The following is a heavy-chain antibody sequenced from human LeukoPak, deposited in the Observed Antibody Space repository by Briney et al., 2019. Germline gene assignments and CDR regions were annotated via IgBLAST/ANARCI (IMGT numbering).Heavy chain of an antibody. CDR3: ARQEDPYYDSSGYYYRFDY. Sequence: SETLSLTCTVSGGSISSSSYYWSWIRQPPGKGLEWIGSIYYSGSTYYNPSLKSRVTISVDTSKNQFSLKLSSVTAADTAVYYCARQEDPYYDSSGYYYRFDYWGQGTLVTVSS. J-gene: IGHJ4*02. CDR1: GGSISSSSYY. CDR2: IYYSGST. D-gene: IGHD3-22*01. V-gene: IGHV4-39*01.